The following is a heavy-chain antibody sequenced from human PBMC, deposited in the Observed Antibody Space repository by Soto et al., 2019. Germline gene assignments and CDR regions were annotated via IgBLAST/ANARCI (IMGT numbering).Heavy chain of an antibody. CDR3: ASAHHRGSYFDY. CDR1: GGTFSSYA. D-gene: IGHD1-26*01. V-gene: IGHV1-69*10. CDR2: IIPILGIA. Sequence: ASVKVSCKASGGTFSSYAISWVRQAPGQGLEWMGGIIPILGIANYAQKFQGRVTITADKSTSTAYMELSSLRSEDTAVYYCASAHHRGSYFDYWGQGTLVTVSS. J-gene: IGHJ4*02.